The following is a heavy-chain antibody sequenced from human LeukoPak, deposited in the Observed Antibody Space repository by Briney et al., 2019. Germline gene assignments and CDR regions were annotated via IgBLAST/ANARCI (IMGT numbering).Heavy chain of an antibody. CDR2: IYHSGST. CDR3: AREARGYSYGYSKFIDY. D-gene: IGHD5-18*01. CDR1: GGSISSSSYY. J-gene: IGHJ4*02. Sequence: SETLSLTCTVSGGSISSSSYYWGWIRQPPGKGLEWIGTIYHSGSTYYNPSLKSRVTISVDTSKNQFSLKLSSVTAADTAVYYCAREARGYSYGYSKFIDYWGQGTLVTVSS. V-gene: IGHV4-39*07.